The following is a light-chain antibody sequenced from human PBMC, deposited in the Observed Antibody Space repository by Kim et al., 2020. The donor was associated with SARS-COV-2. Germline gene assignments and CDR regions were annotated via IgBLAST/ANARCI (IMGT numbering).Light chain of an antibody. CDR3: QQYNNWPWM. V-gene: IGKV3-15*01. CDR1: QSVSSN. Sequence: EIVMTQSPPTLSVSPGERATLSCRASQSVSSNLAWYQQKPGQAPRLLINGASTRATGIPARFSGSGSGTEFTLTISSLQSEDFAVYYCQQYNNWPWMFGQGTKVDIK. CDR2: GAS. J-gene: IGKJ1*01.